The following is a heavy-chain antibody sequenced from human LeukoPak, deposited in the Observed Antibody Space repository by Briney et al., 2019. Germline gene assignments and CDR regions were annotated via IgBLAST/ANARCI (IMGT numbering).Heavy chain of an antibody. CDR3: ARGREIGYQLPLDY. CDR1: GGSFSGYY. J-gene: IGHJ4*02. V-gene: IGHV4-34*01. D-gene: IGHD2-2*01. Sequence: PSETLSLTCAVSGGSFSGYYWSWIRQPPGKGLEWIGEINHSGSSNYNPSLKSRVTISVDTSKNQFSLKLNSMTAADTAVYYCARGREIGYQLPLDYWGQGTLVTVSS. CDR2: INHSGSS.